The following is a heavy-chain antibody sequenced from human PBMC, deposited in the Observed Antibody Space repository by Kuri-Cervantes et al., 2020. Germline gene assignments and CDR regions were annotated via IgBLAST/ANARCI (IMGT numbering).Heavy chain of an antibody. V-gene: IGHV3-11*04. CDR1: GFTVSSNY. CDR2: ISSSGSTI. CDR3: ARDRAYWVVNGMDV. D-gene: IGHD2-8*02. Sequence: GESLKISCAASGFTVSSNYMSWIRQAPGKGLEWVSYISSSGSTIYYADSVKGRFTISRDNAKNSLYLQMNSLRAEDTAVYYCARDRAYWVVNGMDVLGQGTTVTVSS. J-gene: IGHJ6*02.